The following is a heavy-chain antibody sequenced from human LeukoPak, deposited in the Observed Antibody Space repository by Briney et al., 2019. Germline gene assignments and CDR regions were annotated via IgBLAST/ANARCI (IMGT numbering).Heavy chain of an antibody. Sequence: SXXVSCKASGGTLGSYAISWVRQAPGQGLEWMGGIIPIFGTANYAQKFQGRVTITTDESTSTAYMELSSLRSEDTAVYYCARDYLGMSSSSWYRYFDYWGQGTPVTVSS. CDR2: IIPIFGTA. D-gene: IGHD6-13*01. CDR3: ARDYLGMSSSSWYRYFDY. J-gene: IGHJ4*02. CDR1: GGTLGSYA. V-gene: IGHV1-69*05.